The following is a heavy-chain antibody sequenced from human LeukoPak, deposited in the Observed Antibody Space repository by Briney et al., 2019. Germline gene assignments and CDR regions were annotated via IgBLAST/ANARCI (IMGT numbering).Heavy chain of an antibody. CDR1: GYTFTGYY. J-gene: IGHJ4*02. Sequence: ASVKVSCKASGYTFTGYYMHWVRQAPGQGLEWMAGINPNSGGTNYAQKFQGRVTMTRDTSISTAYMELSRLRSGDTAVYYCARVQSEYYYDSSGYYYWGQGTLVTVSS. D-gene: IGHD3-22*01. CDR3: ARVQSEYYYDSSGYYY. V-gene: IGHV1-2*02. CDR2: INPNSGGT.